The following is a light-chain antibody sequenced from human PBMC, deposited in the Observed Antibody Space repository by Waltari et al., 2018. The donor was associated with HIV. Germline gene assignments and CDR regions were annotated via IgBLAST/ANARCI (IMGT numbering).Light chain of an antibody. CDR2: EAS. J-gene: IGKJ4*01. CDR3: QQRSNWPPSLT. CDR1: RSVSTY. V-gene: IGKV3-11*01. Sequence: DIVLTQSPATLSLSPGESAALSCTASRSVSTYVAWYQQKPGQAPRLLSYEASHRATGIPARFSGSGSETEFSLTISSLESEDFAVYYCQQRSNWPPSLTFGGRTKVEIK.